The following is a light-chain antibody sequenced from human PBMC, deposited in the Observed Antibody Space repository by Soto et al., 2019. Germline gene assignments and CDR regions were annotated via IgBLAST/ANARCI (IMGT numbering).Light chain of an antibody. CDR2: GAS. CDR3: QQYGSSPIT. Sequence: ENVLTQSPGTLSLSPGERATLSCRASQSVSGSYLAWYQQKPGQAPRLLIYGASSRATGIPDRFSGSGSGTDFTLTISRLEPEDFAVYYCQQYGSSPITFGQGTKVDNK. CDR1: QSVSGSY. V-gene: IGKV3-20*01. J-gene: IGKJ1*01.